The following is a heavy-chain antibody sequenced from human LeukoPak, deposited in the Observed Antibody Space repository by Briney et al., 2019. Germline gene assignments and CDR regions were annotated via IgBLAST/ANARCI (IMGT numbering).Heavy chain of an antibody. V-gene: IGHV1-2*06. J-gene: IGHJ6*02. CDR1: GYTITGYY. D-gene: IGHD6-6*01. Sequence: ASVKVSCKASGYTITGYYMHWVRQAPGQGLEWMGRINPKSGDTKSAQKFQGRITMTRDTSISTAYMELSRLRSDDTAVYYCARLDEYSSSSRYYGMDVWGQGTTVTVSS. CDR2: INPKSGDT. CDR3: ARLDEYSSSSRYYGMDV.